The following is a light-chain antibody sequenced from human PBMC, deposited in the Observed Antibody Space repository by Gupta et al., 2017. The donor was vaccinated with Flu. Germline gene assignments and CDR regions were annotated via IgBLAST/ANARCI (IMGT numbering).Light chain of an antibody. Sequence: DIHWLHSPSSLSASVGDRVTITCRASRGIRNDLAWYQQKPGKAPKCLIYAASSLQSGVPSRFSGSGSGTEFTLTISSLQPEDFATYYCQQVNSYPITFGQGTRLEIQ. V-gene: IGKV1-17*01. CDR2: AAS. CDR1: RGIRND. J-gene: IGKJ5*01. CDR3: QQVNSYPIT.